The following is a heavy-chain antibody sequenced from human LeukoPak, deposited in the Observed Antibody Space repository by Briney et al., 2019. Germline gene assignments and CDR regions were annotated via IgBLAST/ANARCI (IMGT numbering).Heavy chain of an antibody. Sequence: SETLSLTCTVSGGSISSYYWCWIRQPPGEGREWIGYIYYSGSTNYNPSLKSRVTISVDTSKNQFSLKLSSVTAADTAVDNCAGWFGESGFDYWGQGTLVTVSS. CDR3: AGWFGESGFDY. J-gene: IGHJ4*02. D-gene: IGHD3-10*01. V-gene: IGHV4-59*01. CDR2: IYYSGST. CDR1: GGSISSYY.